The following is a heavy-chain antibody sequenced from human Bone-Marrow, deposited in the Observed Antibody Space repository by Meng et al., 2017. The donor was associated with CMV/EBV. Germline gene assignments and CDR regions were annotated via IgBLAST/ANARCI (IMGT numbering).Heavy chain of an antibody. CDR2: ISSSSSYI. CDR3: ARARAGANGAFDV. D-gene: IGHD1-26*01. Sequence: GESLKISCAASGFTFSSYSMNWVRQAPGKGLEWVSSISSSSSYIYYADSVKGRFTISRDNSENSLFLQMNSLRADDTAIYYCARARAGANGAFDVWGLGTLVTVSS. V-gene: IGHV3-21*06. J-gene: IGHJ3*01. CDR1: GFTFSSYS.